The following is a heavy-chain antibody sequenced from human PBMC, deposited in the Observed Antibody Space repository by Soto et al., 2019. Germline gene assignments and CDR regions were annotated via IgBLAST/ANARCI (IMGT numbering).Heavy chain of an antibody. Sequence: SETLSLTCTVSGGSISSGDYYWSWIRQPPGKGLEWIGYIYYSGSTNYNPSLKSRVTLSVDPSKNQYSLKLSSVTAADTAVYYCARGVLEWLLRDSYYYYMAVWGKGTTVTVSS. CDR2: IYYSGST. CDR3: ARGVLEWLLRDSYYYYMAV. CDR1: GGSISSGDYY. V-gene: IGHV4-61*08. D-gene: IGHD3-3*01. J-gene: IGHJ6*03.